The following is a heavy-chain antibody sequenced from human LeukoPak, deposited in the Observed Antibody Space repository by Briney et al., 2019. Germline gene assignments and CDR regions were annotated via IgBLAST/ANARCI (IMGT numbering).Heavy chain of an antibody. Sequence: GESLKISCKGSGYSFTSYWIAWVRQMPGKGLEWMGIIYCGDSDARYSRSFQGQVTFSADKSITTASLQWSSLKASDTAMYYCARLPGRGGSFDFWGQGVLVTVSS. D-gene: IGHD3-16*01. J-gene: IGHJ4*02. CDR1: GYSFTSYW. CDR3: ARLPGRGGSFDF. CDR2: IYCGDSDA. V-gene: IGHV5-51*01.